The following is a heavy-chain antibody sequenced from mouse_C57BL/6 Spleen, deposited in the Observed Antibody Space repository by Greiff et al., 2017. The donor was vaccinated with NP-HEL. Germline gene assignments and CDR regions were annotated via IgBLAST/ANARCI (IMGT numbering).Heavy chain of an antibody. Sequence: EVMLVESGGGLVEPGGSLKLSCAASGFTFSSYTMSWVRQTPEKRLEWVATISGGGGNTYYPDSVKGRFTISRDNAKNTLYLQMSSLRSEDTALYYCARLAYWYFDVWGTGTTVTVSS. CDR2: ISGGGGNT. V-gene: IGHV5-9*01. CDR1: GFTFSSYT. CDR3: ARLAYWYFDV. J-gene: IGHJ1*03.